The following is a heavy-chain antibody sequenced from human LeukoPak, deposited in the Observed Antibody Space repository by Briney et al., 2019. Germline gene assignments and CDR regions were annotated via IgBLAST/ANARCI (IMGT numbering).Heavy chain of an antibody. CDR1: GGSIYSYY. Sequence: SETLSLTCTVSGGSIYSYYWSWIRQPPGKGLEYIGYIYYTGTTNYNPSLKSRVTISVHRSKNQFSLNLASVAAADTAVYYCVRLTSDVNNWYFDIWGRGTLVTVSS. CDR3: VRLTSDVNNWYFDI. D-gene: IGHD2/OR15-2a*01. CDR2: IYYTGTT. V-gene: IGHV4-59*08. J-gene: IGHJ2*01.